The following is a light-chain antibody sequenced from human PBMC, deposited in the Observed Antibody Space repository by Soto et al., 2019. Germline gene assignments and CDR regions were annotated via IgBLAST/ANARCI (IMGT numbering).Light chain of an antibody. J-gene: IGKJ1*01. CDR3: QQYNNWPRT. CDR2: AAS. CDR1: ESVSSN. V-gene: IGKV3-15*01. Sequence: EIVVTQSPATVSVSTGERAPRSCRASESVSSNLAWFQHKPGQAGRLLIYAASTKATGVPARFSGSGSGTEFTITINSLQSEDFAVYYCQQYNNWPRTFGQGTKVEIK.